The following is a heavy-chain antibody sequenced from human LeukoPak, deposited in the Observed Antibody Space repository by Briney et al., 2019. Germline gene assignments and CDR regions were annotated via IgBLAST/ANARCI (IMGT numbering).Heavy chain of an antibody. V-gene: IGHV4-59*08. CDR2: IYYSGST. J-gene: IGHJ4*02. CDR1: GGSISSYY. D-gene: IGHD4-17*01. Sequence: SETLSLTCTVSGGSISSYYWSWIRQPPGKGLEWIGYIYYSGSTNYNPSLKSRVTISVDTSKSQFSLRLSSVTAADTAVYYCASRYMTTVTGDVDYWGQGTLVTVSS. CDR3: ASRYMTTVTGDVDY.